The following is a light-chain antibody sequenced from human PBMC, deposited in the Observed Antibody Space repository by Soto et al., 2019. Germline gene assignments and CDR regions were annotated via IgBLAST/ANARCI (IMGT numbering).Light chain of an antibody. CDR1: SSDVGAYNY. CDR2: EVT. Sequence: QSALTQPPSASGSPGQSVTISCTGTSSDVGAYNYVSWYQQHPGKAPKLMIYEVTERPSGVPDRFSGSKSGNTASLTVSGLQAEDEADYYCSSYAGSGNFHLFGTGTKLTVL. J-gene: IGLJ1*01. V-gene: IGLV2-8*01. CDR3: SSYAGSGNFHL.